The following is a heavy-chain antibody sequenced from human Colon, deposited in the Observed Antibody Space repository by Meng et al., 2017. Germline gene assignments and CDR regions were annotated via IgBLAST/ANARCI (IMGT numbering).Heavy chain of an antibody. CDR2: IHSSGNT. J-gene: IGHJ4*02. CDR1: NGSINSADYY. CDR3: ARNPVIPDARTFDF. Sequence: QVQLQESGPGLVKPPQTLSLTFTISNGSINSADYYWNWIRQPPGKGPEWLGYIHSSGNTYYTPSLKSRLAMSLDTSKNQFSLRLTSVTAADTAVYYCARNPVIPDARTFDFWGQGALVTVSS. D-gene: IGHD2-2*01. V-gene: IGHV4-30-4*01.